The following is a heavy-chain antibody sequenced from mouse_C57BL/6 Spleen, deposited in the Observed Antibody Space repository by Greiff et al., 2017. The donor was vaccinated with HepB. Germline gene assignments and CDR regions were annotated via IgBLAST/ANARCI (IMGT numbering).Heavy chain of an antibody. CDR1: GYSITSGYY. Sequence: DVQLQESGPGLVKPSQSLSLTCSVPGYSITSGYYWNWIRQFPGNKLEWMGYISYDGSNNYNPSLKNRISITRDTSKNQFFLKLNSVTTEDTATYYCARIYDGYSYAMDYWGQGTSVTVSS. CDR3: ARIYDGYSYAMDY. CDR2: ISYDGSN. V-gene: IGHV3-6*01. D-gene: IGHD2-3*01. J-gene: IGHJ4*01.